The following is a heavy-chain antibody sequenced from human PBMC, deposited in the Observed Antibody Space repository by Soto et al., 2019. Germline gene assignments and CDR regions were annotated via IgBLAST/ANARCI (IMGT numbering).Heavy chain of an antibody. J-gene: IGHJ4*02. D-gene: IGHD2-15*01. CDR1: GGSISSGGYS. CDR3: VRGRVVAAQH. CDR2: IYHSGST. Sequence: SETLSLTCAVSGGSISSGGYSWSWIRQPPGKGLEWIGYIYHSGSTYYNPSLKSRVTISVDRSKNQFSLKLSSVTAADTAAYYRVRGRVVAAQHLGEGALVTVSS. V-gene: IGHV4-30-2*01.